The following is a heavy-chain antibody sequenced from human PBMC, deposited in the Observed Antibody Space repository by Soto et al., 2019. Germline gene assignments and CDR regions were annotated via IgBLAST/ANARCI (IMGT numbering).Heavy chain of an antibody. J-gene: IGHJ4*02. CDR3: AKGGSFDI. Sequence: GSLRLSFAASGFAFSTYVLHWVRQAPVKELEWVAIITSDVNYKYYADSVKGRFTISRDNSKNTLFLQMNSLRAEDTAVYYCAKGGSFDIWGQGTLVAVCS. CDR1: GFAFSTYV. CDR2: ITSDVNYK. D-gene: IGHD3-16*01. V-gene: IGHV3-30*18.